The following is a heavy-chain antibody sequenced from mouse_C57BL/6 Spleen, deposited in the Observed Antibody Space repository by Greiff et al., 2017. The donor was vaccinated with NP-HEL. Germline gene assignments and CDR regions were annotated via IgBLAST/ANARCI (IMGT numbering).Heavy chain of an antibody. Sequence: DVHLVESGGGLVKPGGSLKLSCAASGFTFSDYGMHWVRQAPEKGLEWVAYISSGSSTIYYADTVKGRFTISRDNAKNTLFLQMTSLRSEDTAMYYCARWVITYYFDYWGQGTTLTVSS. D-gene: IGHD1-1*01. CDR3: ARWVITYYFDY. CDR2: ISSGSSTI. V-gene: IGHV5-17*01. J-gene: IGHJ2*01. CDR1: GFTFSDYG.